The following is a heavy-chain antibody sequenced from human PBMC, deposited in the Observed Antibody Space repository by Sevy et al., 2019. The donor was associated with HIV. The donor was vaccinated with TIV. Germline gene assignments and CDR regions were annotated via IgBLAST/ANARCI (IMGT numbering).Heavy chain of an antibody. Sequence: GGSLRLSCAASGFTFTNAWMNWVRQVPGKGLEWVGRIKSETYSGTTDYAAPVKGRFTISRDNSKNTLYLQMNSLRAEDTAVYYCAGWSSAWTLFDYWGQGTLVTVSS. CDR1: GFTFTNAW. CDR3: AGWSSAWTLFDY. J-gene: IGHJ4*02. V-gene: IGHV3-15*07. CDR2: IKSETYSGTT. D-gene: IGHD6-19*01.